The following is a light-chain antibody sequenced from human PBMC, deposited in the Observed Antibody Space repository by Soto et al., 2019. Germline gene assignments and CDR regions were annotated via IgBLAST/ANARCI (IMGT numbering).Light chain of an antibody. V-gene: IGKV1-39*01. CDR1: QSISSD. Sequence: DIQMTQSPSSLSASGGDRVTITCRASQSISSDLNWYQHKPGKAPKLLIYAASSLQSAVPSRFSGSGSGTDFTLTVSSLQPEDCATYYCQQTYSIPYTFGQGTKLEIK. CDR3: QQTYSIPYT. J-gene: IGKJ2*01. CDR2: AAS.